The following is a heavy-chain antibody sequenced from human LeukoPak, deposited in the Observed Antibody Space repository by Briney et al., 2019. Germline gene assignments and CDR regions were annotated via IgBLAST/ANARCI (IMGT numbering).Heavy chain of an antibody. Sequence: SETLSLTCTVSGGSISSGGYYWSWIRQHPGKGLEWIGYIYYSGSTNYNPSLKSRVTMSVDTSKNQFSLKLSSVTAADTAVYYCARGYDFWSGPVDYWGQGTLVTVSS. J-gene: IGHJ4*02. CDR3: ARGYDFWSGPVDY. CDR1: GGSISSGGYY. V-gene: IGHV4-61*08. CDR2: IYYSGST. D-gene: IGHD3-3*01.